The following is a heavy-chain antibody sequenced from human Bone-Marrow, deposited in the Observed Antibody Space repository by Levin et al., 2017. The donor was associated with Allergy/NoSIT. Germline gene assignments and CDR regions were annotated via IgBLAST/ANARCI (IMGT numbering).Heavy chain of an antibody. D-gene: IGHD4-17*01. CDR3: ARESPADYGAGFDN. CDR1: GFTFSTYW. V-gene: IGHV3-7*01. CDR2: IKQDGSEK. Sequence: GGSLRLSCAASGFTFSTYWMSWVRQAPGKGLEWVANIKQDGSEKYYVDSVKGRFTISRDNAKTSLFLQMNNLRAEDTAVYYCARESPADYGAGFDNWGQGTLVTVSS. J-gene: IGHJ4*02.